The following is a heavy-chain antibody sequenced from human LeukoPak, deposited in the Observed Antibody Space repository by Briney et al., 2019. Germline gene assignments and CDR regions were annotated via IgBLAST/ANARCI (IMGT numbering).Heavy chain of an antibody. CDR2: INPNSGGT. V-gene: IGHV1-2*02. CDR3: ARDPPRYSSSWFSDY. J-gene: IGHJ4*02. D-gene: IGHD6-13*01. CDR1: GGNFNTYA. Sequence: ASVKVSCKASGGNFNTYAISWVRQAPGQGLEWMGWINPNSGGTNYAQKFQGRVTMTRDTSISTAYMELSRLRSDDTAVYYCARDPPRYSSSWFSDYWGQGTLVTVSS.